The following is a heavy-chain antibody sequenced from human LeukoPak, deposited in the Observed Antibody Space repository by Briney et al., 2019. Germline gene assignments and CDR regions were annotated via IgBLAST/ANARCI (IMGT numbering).Heavy chain of an antibody. CDR2: ISGSGGST. CDR3: ARGTGYNTGRSVDY. V-gene: IGHV3-23*01. D-gene: IGHD6-25*01. J-gene: IGHJ4*02. Sequence: GGSLRLSCTASGYTFSSYSMTWVRQAPGKGLEWVSAISGSGGSTYYADSVKGRFTISRDNSKHTLYLQMNSLRAEDPAVYYCARGTGYNTGRSVDYWGQGTLVTVSS. CDR1: GYTFSSYS.